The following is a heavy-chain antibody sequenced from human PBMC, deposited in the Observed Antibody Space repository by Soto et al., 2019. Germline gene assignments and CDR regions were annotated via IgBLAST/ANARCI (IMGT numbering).Heavy chain of an antibody. CDR2: ISGSGSST. V-gene: IGHV3-23*01. D-gene: IGHD7-27*01. CDR1: GFTVSSYT. J-gene: IGHJ4*02. Sequence: GESLKISCAASGFTVSSYTMSWVRQAPGKGLEWVSTISGSGSSTYSADSVKGRFTISRDNSKNTLYLQMNSLRVEDTAIYYCAKAWGIDYWGQGTLVSVSS. CDR3: AKAWGIDY.